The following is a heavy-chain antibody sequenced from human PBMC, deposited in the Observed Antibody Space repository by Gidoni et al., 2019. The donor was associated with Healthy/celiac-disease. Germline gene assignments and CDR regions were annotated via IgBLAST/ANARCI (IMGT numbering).Heavy chain of an antibody. CDR2: IKSKTDGGTT. V-gene: IGHV3-15*01. CDR1: GFTFSNAW. Sequence: EVQLVESGGGLVKPGGSLRLSCAASGFTFSNAWLSWVRQAPGKGLEWVGRIKSKTDGGTTDYAAPVKGRFTISRDDSKNTLYLQMNSLKTEDTAVYYCTTDGCSSTSCYTDYYYYYGMDVWGQGTTVTVSS. CDR3: TTDGCSSTSCYTDYYYYYGMDV. J-gene: IGHJ6*02. D-gene: IGHD2-2*02.